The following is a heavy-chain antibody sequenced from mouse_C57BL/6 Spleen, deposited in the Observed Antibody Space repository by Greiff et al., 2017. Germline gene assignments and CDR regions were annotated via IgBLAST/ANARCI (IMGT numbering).Heavy chain of an antibody. CDR3: TRYYYGSSPYAMDY. CDR2: IDPETGGT. J-gene: IGHJ4*01. V-gene: IGHV1-15*01. Sequence: VKLQESGAELVRPGASVTPSCKASGYTFTDYEMHWVKQTPVHGLEWIGAIDPETGGTAYNQKFKGKAILTADKSSSTAYMELRSLTSEDSAVYYCTRYYYGSSPYAMDYWGQGTSVTVSS. CDR1: GYTFTDYE. D-gene: IGHD1-1*01.